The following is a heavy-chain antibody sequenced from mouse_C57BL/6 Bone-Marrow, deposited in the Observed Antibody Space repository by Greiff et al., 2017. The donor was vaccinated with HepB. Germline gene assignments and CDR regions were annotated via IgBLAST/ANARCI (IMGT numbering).Heavy chain of an antibody. D-gene: IGHD1-1*01. CDR2: IDPETGGT. Sequence: VKLVESGAELVRPGASVTLSCKASGYTFTDYEMHWVKQTPVHGLEWIGAIDPETGGTAYNQKFKGKAILTADKSSSTAYMELRSLTSEDSAVYYCARWVITTVVAPGVWGTGTTVTVSS. V-gene: IGHV1-15*01. CDR1: GYTFTDYE. J-gene: IGHJ1*03. CDR3: ARWVITTVVAPGV.